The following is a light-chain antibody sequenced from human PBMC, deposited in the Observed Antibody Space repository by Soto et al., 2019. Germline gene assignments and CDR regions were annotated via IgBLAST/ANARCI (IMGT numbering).Light chain of an antibody. J-gene: IGKJ2*01. CDR1: QSVSSN. CDR3: QQYNNWLET. Sequence: EIVMTQSPATLSVSPGERATLSCRASQSVSSNLAWYQQKPGQAPRLLIYGASTRATGIPARFSGSGSGTEFTLTISSLQSEDCAVYYCQQYNNWLETFGQGTKLEIK. CDR2: GAS. V-gene: IGKV3-15*01.